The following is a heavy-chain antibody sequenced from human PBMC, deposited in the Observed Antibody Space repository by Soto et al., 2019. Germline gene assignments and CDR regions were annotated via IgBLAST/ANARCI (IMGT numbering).Heavy chain of an antibody. J-gene: IGHJ6*02. CDR2: ISYDETNE. V-gene: IGHV3-30*18. Sequence: QVQLVESGGGLVQPGGSLRLTCVACGCTFGSDGMHWVRQAPGKGLEWVAVISYDETNEHYVDSVKGRFTISRDNSKSILYLQMNRLRPEDTAVYKCAKDLRTTISDYGMDVWGQGTTVTFSS. CDR1: GCTFGSDG. CDR3: AKDLRTTISDYGMDV.